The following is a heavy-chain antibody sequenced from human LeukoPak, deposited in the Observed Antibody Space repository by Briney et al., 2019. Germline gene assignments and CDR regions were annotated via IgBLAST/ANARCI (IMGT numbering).Heavy chain of an antibody. Sequence: GGALRLSCTASGFTFGDYALSWVRQAPGKGLEWVGFIRSKPNGGTTEYAASVKGRFTISRDDSKSIAYLQMNSLKTEDTAVDYCTRERVAVAAYFFDYWGQGTLVTVTS. D-gene: IGHD6-19*01. CDR2: IRSKPNGGTT. CDR1: GFTFGDYA. V-gene: IGHV3-49*04. J-gene: IGHJ4*02. CDR3: TRERVAVAAYFFDY.